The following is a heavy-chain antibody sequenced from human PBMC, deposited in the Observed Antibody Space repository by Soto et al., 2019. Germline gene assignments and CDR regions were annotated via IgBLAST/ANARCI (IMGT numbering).Heavy chain of an antibody. CDR3: ARYYYGSGSYKWFDP. J-gene: IGHJ5*02. D-gene: IGHD3-10*01. CDR2: IYYSGGT. Sequence: SETLSLTCTVSGGSISSGDYYWSWIRQPPGKGLEWIGYIYYSGGTYYNPSLKSRVTISVDTSKNQFSLKLSSVTAADTAVYYCARYYYGSGSYKWFDPWGQGTLVTVSS. V-gene: IGHV4-30-4*01. CDR1: GGSISSGDYY.